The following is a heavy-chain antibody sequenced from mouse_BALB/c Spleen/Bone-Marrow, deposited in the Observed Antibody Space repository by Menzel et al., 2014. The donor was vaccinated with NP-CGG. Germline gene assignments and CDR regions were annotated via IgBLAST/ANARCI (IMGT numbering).Heavy chain of an antibody. CDR3: TRDDGGFAY. CDR2: IDPETGGT. J-gene: IGHJ3*01. CDR1: GYTFTDYE. V-gene: IGHV1-15*01. Sequence: QVQLKESGAELVRPGASVTLSCKASGYTFTDYEMHWVKQTPVHGLEWIGTIDPETGGTAYNQKFKGKATLTADKSSSTAYMGLRSLTSEDSAVYYCTRDDGGFAYWGQGTLVTVSA. D-gene: IGHD1-1*02.